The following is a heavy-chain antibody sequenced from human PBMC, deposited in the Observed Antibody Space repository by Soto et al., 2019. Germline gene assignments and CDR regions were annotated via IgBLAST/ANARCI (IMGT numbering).Heavy chain of an antibody. D-gene: IGHD2-15*01. Sequence: SETLSLTCTVSGGSTSSYYWGWIRQPPGKGLEWIGYIYYSGSTNYNPSLKSRVTISVDTSKNQFSLKLSSVTAADTAVYYCARGAVDIVVVVAAHYAFDIWGQGTMVTVSS. CDR1: GGSTSSYY. V-gene: IGHV4-59*01. CDR3: ARGAVDIVVVVAAHYAFDI. CDR2: IYYSGST. J-gene: IGHJ3*02.